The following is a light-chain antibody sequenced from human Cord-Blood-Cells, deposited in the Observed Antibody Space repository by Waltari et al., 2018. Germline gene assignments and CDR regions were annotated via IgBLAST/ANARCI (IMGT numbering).Light chain of an antibody. CDR1: SSDVGSYNL. Sequence: QSALTQPASVSGSPGQSITISCTGTSSDVGSYNLVSWYQPHPGKAPKLMIYEVSKRPSGVSNRFSGSKSGNTASLTISGLQAEDEADYYCCSYAGSSTYVFGTGTKATVL. CDR2: EVS. J-gene: IGLJ1*01. V-gene: IGLV2-23*02. CDR3: CSYAGSSTYV.